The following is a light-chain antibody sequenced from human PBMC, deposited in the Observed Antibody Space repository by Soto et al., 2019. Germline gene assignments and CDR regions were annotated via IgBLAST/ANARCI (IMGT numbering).Light chain of an antibody. J-gene: IGLJ2*01. CDR1: SSDVGSYNL. Sequence: QSALTQPASVSGSPGQSITISCTGTSSDVGSYNLVSWYQQHPGKAPKLILYEVSNRPSGISSRFSGFRSGSTASLKVSGLQPEDDGHYYCISYTTTGALVFGGGTKLTVL. CDR2: EVS. CDR3: ISYTTTGALV. V-gene: IGLV2-14*02.